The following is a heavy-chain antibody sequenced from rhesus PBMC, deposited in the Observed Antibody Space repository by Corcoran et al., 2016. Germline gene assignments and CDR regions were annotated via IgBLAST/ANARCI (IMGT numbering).Heavy chain of an antibody. D-gene: IGHD5-24*01. CDR3: ARLGRYSGYRNWYFDL. V-gene: IGHV4-106*01. Sequence: QVQLQESGPGLVKPSETLSLTCPVSGGSISDSYYWSWTSQPPGQGLRWSGYIYGSGGSTYYNPSLKSRVTISTDTSKNQFSLKLSSVTAADTAVYYCARLGRYSGYRNWYFDLWGPGTPITISS. CDR2: IYGSGGST. J-gene: IGHJ2*01. CDR1: GGSISDSYY.